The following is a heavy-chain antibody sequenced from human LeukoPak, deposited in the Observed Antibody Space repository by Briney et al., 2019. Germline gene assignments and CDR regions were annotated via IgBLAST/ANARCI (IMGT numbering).Heavy chain of an antibody. CDR3: ARGIVAAVIDY. CDR1: GFIFSDYA. J-gene: IGHJ4*02. V-gene: IGHV3-23*01. D-gene: IGHD6-13*01. CDR2: ISPSGDIT. Sequence: PGGSLRLSCAASGFIFSDYAMNWVRQAPGKGLGWVSGISPSGDITYYADSVKGRFTISRDNSKNTLYLQMNSLRAEDTAVYYCARGIVAAVIDYWGQGTLVTVSS.